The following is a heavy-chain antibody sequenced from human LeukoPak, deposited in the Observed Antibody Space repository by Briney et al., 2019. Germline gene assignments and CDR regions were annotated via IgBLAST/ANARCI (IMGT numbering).Heavy chain of an antibody. CDR2: IWYDGSNK. D-gene: IGHD6-19*01. CDR1: GFTFSSYG. V-gene: IGHV3-33*06. CDR3: AKIPYSSGWVQNWFDP. J-gene: IGHJ5*02. Sequence: GGSLRLSCAASGFTFSSYGMHWVRQAPGKGLEWVAVIWYDGSNKYYADSVKGRFTISRDNSKNTLYLQMNSLRAEDTAVYYCAKIPYSSGWVQNWFDPWGQGTLVTVSS.